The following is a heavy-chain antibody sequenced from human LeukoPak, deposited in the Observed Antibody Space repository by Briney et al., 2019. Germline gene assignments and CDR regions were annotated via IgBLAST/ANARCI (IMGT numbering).Heavy chain of an antibody. Sequence: SVKVSCKASGGTFSSYAISWVRQAPGQGLEWMGGIIPIFGTANYAQKFQGRVTITADESTSTAYMELSSLRSEDTAVYYCARDRGSGWDDAFDIWGQGTMVTVSS. CDR3: ARDRGSGWDDAFDI. D-gene: IGHD6-19*01. J-gene: IGHJ3*02. V-gene: IGHV1-69*13. CDR1: GGTFSSYA. CDR2: IIPIFGTA.